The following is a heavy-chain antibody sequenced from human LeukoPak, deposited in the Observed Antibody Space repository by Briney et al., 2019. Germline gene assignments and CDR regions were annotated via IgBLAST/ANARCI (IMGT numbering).Heavy chain of an antibody. J-gene: IGHJ4*02. CDR1: GGSISSGGYS. CDR3: ARDRRYYYGSGSYYFDY. V-gene: IGHV4-31*03. CDR2: IYYSGST. Sequence: SQTLSLTCTVSGGSISSGGYSWSWIRQHPGKGLEWIGYIYYSGSTYYNPSLKSRVTISVDTSKNQFSLKLSSVTAADTAVYYCARDRRYYYGSGSYYFDYWGQGTLVTVSS. D-gene: IGHD3-10*01.